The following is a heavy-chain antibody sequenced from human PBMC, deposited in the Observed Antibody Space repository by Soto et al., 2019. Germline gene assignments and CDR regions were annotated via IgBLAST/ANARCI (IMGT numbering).Heavy chain of an antibody. J-gene: IGHJ4*02. CDR3: AGHRDSSGYPDY. CDR1: GFTVSGDY. V-gene: IGHV3-53*01. Sequence: EVQLVESGGGLIQPGGSLRLSCAASGFTVSGDYMSWVRQAPRKGLEWVSILYSGGSTYYADSVKGRFTISRDNSKNTLYLQMNSLRAEDTAVYHCAGHRDSSGYPDYWGQGTLVTVSS. CDR2: LYSGGST. D-gene: IGHD3-22*01.